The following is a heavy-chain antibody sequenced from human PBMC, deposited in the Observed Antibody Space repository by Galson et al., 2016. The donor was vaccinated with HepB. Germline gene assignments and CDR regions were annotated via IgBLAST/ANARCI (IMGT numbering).Heavy chain of an antibody. V-gene: IGHV3-9*01. CDR1: GFTFDDYA. J-gene: IGHJ6*02. CDR2: ISWNSGSI. D-gene: IGHD3-10*01. Sequence: SLRLSCAASGFTFDDYAMHWVRQVPGKGLEWVSGISWNSGSIGYADSVKGRFTISRDNAKNSLYLQMNSLRAEDTALYYCTKVLTVRGVGALDVWGQGTTVTVSS. CDR3: TKVLTVRGVGALDV.